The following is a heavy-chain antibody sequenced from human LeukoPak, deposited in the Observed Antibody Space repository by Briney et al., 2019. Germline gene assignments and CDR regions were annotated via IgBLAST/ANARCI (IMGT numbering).Heavy chain of an antibody. J-gene: IGHJ4*02. D-gene: IGHD3-10*01. V-gene: IGHV1-8*01. CDR3: AAHTYYFSSGSFGH. CDR1: GYSFSIYD. CDR2: MNPSSGNT. Sequence: GASVQVSFKASGYSFSIYDINWVRQATGQGPEWIGWMNPSSGNTGYAQRFQGRVTMTRDTSTSTAYLELSSLTSEDTAVYYCAAHTYYFSSGSFGHWGQGTLVTVSS.